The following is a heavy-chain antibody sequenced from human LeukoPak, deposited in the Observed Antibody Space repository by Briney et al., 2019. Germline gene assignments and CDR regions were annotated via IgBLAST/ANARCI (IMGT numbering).Heavy chain of an antibody. D-gene: IGHD3-22*01. CDR1: GFTFASYA. J-gene: IGHJ4*02. CDR3: AKAPTYYYDSSGYYYVDYFDY. Sequence: GGSLRLSCAASGFTFASYALSWVRQAPGKGLEWVSAISGSGGSTYYADSVKGRFTISRDNSKNTLYLQMNSLRAEDTAVYYCAKAPTYYYDSSGYYYVDYFDYWGQGTLVTVSS. V-gene: IGHV3-23*01. CDR2: ISGSGGST.